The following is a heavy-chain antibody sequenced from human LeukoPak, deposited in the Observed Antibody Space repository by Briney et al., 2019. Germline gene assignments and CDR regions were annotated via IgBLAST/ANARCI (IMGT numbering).Heavy chain of an antibody. J-gene: IGHJ6*04. V-gene: IGHV4-4*07. CDR3: ARDRHYYDSSGYIRMDV. CDR2: IYTSGST. CDR1: GGSISSYY. Sequence: SETLSLTCTFSGGSISSYYWSWIRQPAGKGLEWIGRIYTSGSTNYNPSLKSRVTMSVDTSKNQFSLKLNSVTAADTAVYYCARDRHYYDSSGYIRMDVWGKGTTVTISS. D-gene: IGHD3-22*01.